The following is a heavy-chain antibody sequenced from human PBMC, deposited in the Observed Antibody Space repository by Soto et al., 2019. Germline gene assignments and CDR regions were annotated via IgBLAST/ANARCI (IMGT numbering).Heavy chain of an antibody. Sequence: GGSLRLSCAASGFTFDNYAMSWVRQVPGKGLEWVSGINWSVDRKVYTDSVKGRFTISRDSAKNSLNLQMNSLRAEDTALYYCAKEKPYTGKKFGGYFDLWGRGTLVTVSS. CDR3: AKEKPYTGKKFGGYFDL. CDR1: GFTFDNYA. CDR2: INWSVDRK. D-gene: IGHD2-2*02. V-gene: IGHV3-20*04. J-gene: IGHJ2*01.